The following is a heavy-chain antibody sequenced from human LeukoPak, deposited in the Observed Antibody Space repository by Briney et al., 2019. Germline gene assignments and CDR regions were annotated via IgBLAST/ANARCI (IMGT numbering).Heavy chain of an antibody. J-gene: IGHJ4*02. Sequence: ASVKVFCKASGYTFTSYGISWVRQAPGQGLEWMGWISAYNGNTNYAQKLQGRATMTTDTSTSTAYMELRSLRSDDTAVYYCARHDADFWSGSEHGLSDYWGQGTLVTVSS. V-gene: IGHV1-18*01. CDR1: GYTFTSYG. D-gene: IGHD3-3*01. CDR2: ISAYNGNT. CDR3: ARHDADFWSGSEHGLSDY.